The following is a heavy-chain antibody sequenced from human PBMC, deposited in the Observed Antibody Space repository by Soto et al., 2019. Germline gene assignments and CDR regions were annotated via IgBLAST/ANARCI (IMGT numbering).Heavy chain of an antibody. CDR1: GFTFSNYA. J-gene: IGHJ4*02. CDR3: AKGTSFGY. D-gene: IGHD2-2*01. V-gene: IGHV3-23*01. Sequence: EVQLLESGGGLVQPGGSLRLSFAASGFTFSNYAMSWVRQAPGKGLEWVSSISDSGVSTYYADSVKGRFTISRDNSKNTLFLQMNSLRAEDTAVYYCAKGTSFGYWGQGTLVTVSS. CDR2: ISDSGVST.